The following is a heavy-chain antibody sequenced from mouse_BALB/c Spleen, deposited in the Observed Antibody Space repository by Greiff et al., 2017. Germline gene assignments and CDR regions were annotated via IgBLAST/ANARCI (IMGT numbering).Heavy chain of an antibody. V-gene: IGHV3-6*02. Sequence: EVKLQESGPGLVKPSQSLSLTCSVTGYSITSGYYWNWIRQFPGNKLEWMGYISYDGSNNYNPSLKNRISITRDTSKNQFFLKLNSVTTEDTATYYCARDGSPWFAYWGQGTLVTVSA. CDR1: GYSITSGYY. CDR3: ARDGSPWFAY. D-gene: IGHD1-1*02. J-gene: IGHJ3*01. CDR2: ISYDGSN.